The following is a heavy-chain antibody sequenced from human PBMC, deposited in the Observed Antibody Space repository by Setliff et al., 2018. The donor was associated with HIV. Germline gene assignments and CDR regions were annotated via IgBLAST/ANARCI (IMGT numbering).Heavy chain of an antibody. J-gene: IGHJ6*04. CDR2: IDPTGGST. CDR3: ASAGAWQRNALDV. V-gene: IGHV1-46*01. CDR1: GYSFTNHY. D-gene: IGHD5-12*01. Sequence: GASVKVSCKPSGYSFTNHYMHWVRQAPGQGLEWMGVIDPTGGSTRNTQKFQGRVAMTRDTSTSTVYMELSSLRSEDTAVYYCASAGAWQRNALDVWGNGTTVTVSS.